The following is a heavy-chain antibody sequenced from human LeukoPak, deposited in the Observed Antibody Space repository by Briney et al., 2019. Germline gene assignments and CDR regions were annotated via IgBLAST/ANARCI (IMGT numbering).Heavy chain of an antibody. CDR1: GGSFSGYY. J-gene: IGHJ5*02. Sequence: SETLSLTCAVYGGSFSGYYWSWIRQPPGKGLEWIGEINHSGSTNYNPSLKSRVTISVDTSKNQFSPKLSSVTAADTAVYYCARGIGTRYSSSWLPFDPWGQGTLVTVSS. V-gene: IGHV4-34*01. CDR3: ARGIGTRYSSSWLPFDP. CDR2: INHSGST. D-gene: IGHD6-13*01.